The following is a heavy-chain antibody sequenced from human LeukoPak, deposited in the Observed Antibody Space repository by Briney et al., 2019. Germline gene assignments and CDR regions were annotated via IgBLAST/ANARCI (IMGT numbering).Heavy chain of an antibody. Sequence: SETLSLTCTVSGGSISSSSYYWGWIRQPPGKGLEWIGSIYYSGSTYYNPSLKSRVTISVDTSKNQFSLKLSSVTVADTAAYYCARDAARYCGGGSGYYCKWFDPWGQGTLVTVSS. CDR1: GGSISSSSYY. CDR2: IYYSGST. D-gene: IGHD2-15*01. CDR3: ARDAARYCGGGSGYYCKWFDP. J-gene: IGHJ5*02. V-gene: IGHV4-39*07.